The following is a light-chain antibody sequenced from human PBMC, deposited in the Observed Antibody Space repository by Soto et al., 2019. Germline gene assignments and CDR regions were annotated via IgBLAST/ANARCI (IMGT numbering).Light chain of an antibody. Sequence: EIVMTQSPATLSVSPGERATLSCRASQSVSSSLAWYQQKPGQAPRLLIYGASTRATGIPARFSGSGSGTEFTLTISSLQSEDSAVYYCQQYNNWPRTFGQGTKVEI. CDR2: GAS. CDR1: QSVSSS. CDR3: QQYNNWPRT. J-gene: IGKJ1*01. V-gene: IGKV3-15*01.